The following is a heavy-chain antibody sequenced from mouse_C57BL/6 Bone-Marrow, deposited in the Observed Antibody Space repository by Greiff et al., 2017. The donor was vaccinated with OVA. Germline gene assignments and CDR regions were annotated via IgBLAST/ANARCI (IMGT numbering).Heavy chain of an antibody. J-gene: IGHJ2*01. Sequence: EVKLMESGPGLVKPSQSLSLTCSVTGYSITSGYYWNWIRQFPGNKLEWMGYISYDGSNNYNPSLKNRISITRDTSKNQFFLKLNSVTTEDTATYYCARDSYPWYYFDYWGQGTTLTVSS. CDR2: ISYDGSN. V-gene: IGHV3-6*01. CDR3: ARDSYPWYYFDY. D-gene: IGHD1-1*01. CDR1: GYSITSGYY.